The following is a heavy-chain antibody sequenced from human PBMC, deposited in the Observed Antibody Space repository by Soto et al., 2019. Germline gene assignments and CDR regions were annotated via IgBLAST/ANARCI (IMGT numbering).Heavy chain of an antibody. D-gene: IGHD3-16*01. CDR3: AKDRLGGGLDY. V-gene: IGHV3-23*01. CDR2: VTSRGDTT. Sequence: EVQLLQSGGGLVQPGGSLRLSCAASGFIFSNYAMNWVHQAPGKGLEWVSIVTSRGDTTYYADSVKGRFTISRDNSKNTLYLQVNSLTAEDTAVYYCAKDRLGGGLDYWGQGTLVSVSS. J-gene: IGHJ4*02. CDR1: GFIFSNYA.